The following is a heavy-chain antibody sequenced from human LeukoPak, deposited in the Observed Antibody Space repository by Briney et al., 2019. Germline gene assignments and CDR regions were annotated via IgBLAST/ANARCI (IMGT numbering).Heavy chain of an antibody. CDR3: VKHLGRYLNNCFDY. V-gene: IGHV3-23*01. D-gene: IGHD1-26*01. CDR2: ISDGGGAT. CDR1: GFTFISYA. J-gene: IGHJ4*02. Sequence: PGGSLRLSCAASGFTFISYAMSGFRQPPWQGLEWVSTISDGGGATYYADSVKGRFTISRDDSKNTLYLQMNSLRAEDTAVYYCVKHLGRYLNNCFDYWGQGTLVTVSS.